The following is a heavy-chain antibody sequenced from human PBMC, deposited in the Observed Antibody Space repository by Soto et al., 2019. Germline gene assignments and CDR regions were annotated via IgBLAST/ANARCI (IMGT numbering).Heavy chain of an antibody. CDR1: GGSISSGDYY. Sequence: SETLSLTCTVSGGSISSGDYYWSWIRQPPGKGLEWIGYIYCSGSTYYNPSLKSRVTISVDTSKNQFSLKLSSVTAADTAVYYCASQKLGYNTFDPWGQGTLVTVSS. V-gene: IGHV4-30-4*01. CDR2: IYCSGST. CDR3: ASQKLGYNTFDP. D-gene: IGHD5-18*01. J-gene: IGHJ5*02.